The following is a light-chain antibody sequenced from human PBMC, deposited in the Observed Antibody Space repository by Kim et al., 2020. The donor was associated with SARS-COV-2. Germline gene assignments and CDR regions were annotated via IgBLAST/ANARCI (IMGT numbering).Light chain of an antibody. J-gene: IGLJ1*01. Sequence: GPSVTISCAGTSSDVGAYNYVSWYQQHPGEAPKLMIYDVTNRPSGVSNRFSGSKSGNTASLSISGLQAEDEADYYCSSYSSSSPHVFGTGTKVTVL. CDR2: DVT. CDR1: SSDVGAYNY. CDR3: SSYSSSSPHV. V-gene: IGLV2-14*03.